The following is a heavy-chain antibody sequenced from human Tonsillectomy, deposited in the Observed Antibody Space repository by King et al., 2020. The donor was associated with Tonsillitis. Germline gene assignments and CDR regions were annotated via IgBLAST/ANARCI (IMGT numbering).Heavy chain of an antibody. D-gene: IGHD6-13*01. CDR2: INPSNSST. CDR3: AIDVGTSWYPTNWFDP. CDR1: GYTFTSHF. Sequence: QLVQSGAEVKKPGASVKLSCKASGYTFTSHFMHWVRQAPGQGLEWMGIINPSNSSTDYAQNFQGRVTMTRDTSTSTVYMELGSLRSEDTAVYYCAIDVGTSWYPTNWFDPWGQGTLVTVSS. J-gene: IGHJ5*02. V-gene: IGHV1-46*03.